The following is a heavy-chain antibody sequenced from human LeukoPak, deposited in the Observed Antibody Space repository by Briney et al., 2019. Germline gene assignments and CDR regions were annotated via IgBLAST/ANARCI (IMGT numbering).Heavy chain of an antibody. Sequence: PGRSLRLSCAASGFTFSSYAMHWVRQAPGKGLEWVAFIRYDGSNKYYADSVKGRFTISRDNSKNTLYLQMKSLRAEDTAVYFCAKGEFYLDAFDIWGQGTLVTVSS. CDR1: GFTFSSYA. V-gene: IGHV3-30*02. CDR2: IRYDGSNK. J-gene: IGHJ3*02. CDR3: AKGEFYLDAFDI. D-gene: IGHD3-10*01.